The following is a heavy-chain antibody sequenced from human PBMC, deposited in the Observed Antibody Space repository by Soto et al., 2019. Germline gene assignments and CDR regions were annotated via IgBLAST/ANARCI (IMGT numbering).Heavy chain of an antibody. CDR3: ATGGGRNAFDI. Sequence: QVQLQESGPGLVKPSQTLSLTCTVSGGSISSGGHYWSWIPQHPGKGLGWIGYIYYSGSTYYNPSLKSRVTISVDTSKNQFSLKLSSVTAADTAVYYCATGGGRNAFDIWGQGTMVTVSS. CDR2: IYYSGST. J-gene: IGHJ3*02. D-gene: IGHD3-16*01. CDR1: GGSISSGGHY. V-gene: IGHV4-31*03.